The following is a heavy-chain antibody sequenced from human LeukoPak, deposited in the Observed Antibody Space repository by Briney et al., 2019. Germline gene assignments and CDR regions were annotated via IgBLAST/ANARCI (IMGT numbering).Heavy chain of an antibody. Sequence: GGSLRLSCAASGFTFSSSAMSWVRQAPGKGLEWVSVIHSGGSTYYADSVKGRFTISRDNSKNTLYLQMNSLRAEDTAVYYCARGLVTLDYWGQGTLVTVSS. D-gene: IGHD1-26*01. CDR2: IHSGGST. CDR1: GFTFSSSA. CDR3: ARGLVTLDY. V-gene: IGHV3-53*01. J-gene: IGHJ4*02.